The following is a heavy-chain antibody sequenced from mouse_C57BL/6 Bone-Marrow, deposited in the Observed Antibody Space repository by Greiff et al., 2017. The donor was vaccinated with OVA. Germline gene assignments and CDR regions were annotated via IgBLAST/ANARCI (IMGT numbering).Heavy chain of an antibody. CDR3: ARLYYYGSSYDY. CDR2: IDPEDGET. V-gene: IGHV14-2*01. CDR1: GFNIKDYY. Sequence: EVHLVESGAELVKPGASVKLSCTASGFNIKDYYMHWVKQRPEQGLEWIGRIDPEDGETTYAPQFQGKATIPADTSSNTAYLQLSSLTSEDTAVDYRARLYYYGSSYDYWGQGTTLTVSS. D-gene: IGHD1-1*01. J-gene: IGHJ2*01.